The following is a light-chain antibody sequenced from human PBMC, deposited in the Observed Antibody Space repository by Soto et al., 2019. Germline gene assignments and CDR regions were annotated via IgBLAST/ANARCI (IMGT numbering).Light chain of an antibody. J-gene: IGKJ3*01. CDR1: QNINSW. V-gene: IGKV1-5*03. CDR3: QQYHLPST. Sequence: DIEMPESPSTVCAFVGDRDNIAWRASQNINSWLAWYQQKPGKAPKIVIHKASTLESGVPARFSGSGSGTEFSLTISSLQPDDFATYYCQQYHLPSTFGPGTKVDL. CDR2: KAS.